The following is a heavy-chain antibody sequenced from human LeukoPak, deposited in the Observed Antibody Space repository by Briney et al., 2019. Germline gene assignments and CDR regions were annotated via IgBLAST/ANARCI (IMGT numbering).Heavy chain of an antibody. Sequence: GGSLRLSCAASGFTFSSCWMHWVRQAPGKGLVWVSRINSDGSTSKYADSVKGRFTISRDNAKNTVYLQMSSLRAEDTAVYYCARESYYDSSGYYATHWGQGTLVTVSS. V-gene: IGHV3-74*03. CDR3: ARESYYDSSGYYATH. CDR2: INSDGSTS. CDR1: GFTFSSCW. J-gene: IGHJ4*02. D-gene: IGHD3-22*01.